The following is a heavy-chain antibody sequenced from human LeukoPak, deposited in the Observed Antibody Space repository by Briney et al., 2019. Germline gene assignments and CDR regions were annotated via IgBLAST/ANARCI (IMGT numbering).Heavy chain of an antibody. CDR2: IYTSGGA. V-gene: IGHV4-61*02. CDR3: AREPPGY. Sequence: SETLSLTCTVSGGSVTSGNYYWNWIRQPAGKGLEWIGRIYTSGGASYNPSLKSRVTISIDASKNQFSLKLSSVTAADTAVYYCAREPPGYWGQGILVTVSS. CDR1: GGSVTSGNYY. J-gene: IGHJ4*02.